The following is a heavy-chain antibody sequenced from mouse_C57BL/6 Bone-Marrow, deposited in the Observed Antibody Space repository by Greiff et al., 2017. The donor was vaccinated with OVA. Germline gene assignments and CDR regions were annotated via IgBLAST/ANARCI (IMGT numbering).Heavy chain of an antibody. D-gene: IGHD1-1*01. CDR3: ARDQGRHYGSSYWYFDV. J-gene: IGHJ1*03. CDR1: GYSITSGYY. CDR2: ISYDGSN. V-gene: IGHV3-6*01. Sequence: ESGPGLVKPSQSLSLTCSVTGYSITSGYYWNWIRQFPGNKLEWMGYISYDGSNNYNPSLKNRISITRDTSKNQFFLKLNSVTTEDTATYYWARDQGRHYGSSYWYFDVWGTGTTVTVSS.